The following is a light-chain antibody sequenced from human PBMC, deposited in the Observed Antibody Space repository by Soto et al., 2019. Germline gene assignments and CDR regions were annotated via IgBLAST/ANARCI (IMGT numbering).Light chain of an antibody. CDR2: DTS. J-gene: IGKJ5*01. CDR1: QRVSSK. CDR3: QQYNDWFSIT. V-gene: IGKV3-15*01. Sequence: EIVMTQSPATLSVSPGERAALSCRASQRVSSKLAWYRQSPGQAPRLVIYDTSTRATGVPARFSGSGSGTECTLTISSLQSEDFGVYYCQQYNDWFSITFGQGTRLEIK.